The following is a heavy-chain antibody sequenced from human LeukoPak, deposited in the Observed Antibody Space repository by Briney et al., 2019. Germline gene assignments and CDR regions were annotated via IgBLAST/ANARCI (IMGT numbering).Heavy chain of an antibody. J-gene: IGHJ3*02. CDR3: AKEADRADAFDI. V-gene: IGHV4-59*01. D-gene: IGHD3-10*01. CDR1: NDSLGTSY. CDR2: VFYSGYA. Sequence: SETLSLTCTVSNDSLGTSYWSWLRQPPGKRLEWIGNVFYSGYANYNPSLKSRVTISIDTSKNQFSLSLTSVSAADTAVYYCAKEADRADAFDIWGQGTMVTVSS.